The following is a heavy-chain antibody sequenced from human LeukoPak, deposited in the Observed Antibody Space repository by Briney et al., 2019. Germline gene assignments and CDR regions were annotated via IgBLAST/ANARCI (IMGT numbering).Heavy chain of an antibody. CDR3: ARTEFQLLRGAMDV. D-gene: IGHD2-2*01. V-gene: IGHV5-51*01. Sequence: GESLKISCKGSGYSFANFWIGWVRQMPGKGLEWMGIINPDDSDIRYSPSFQGQVTISVDKSISTAYLRLSSLKASDTAMYYCARTEFQLLRGAMDVWGKGTTVTISS. CDR2: INPDDSDI. J-gene: IGHJ6*03. CDR1: GYSFANFW.